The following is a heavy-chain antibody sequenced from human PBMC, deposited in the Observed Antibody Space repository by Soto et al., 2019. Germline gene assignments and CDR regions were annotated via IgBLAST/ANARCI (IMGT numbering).Heavy chain of an antibody. D-gene: IGHD5-12*01. CDR1: GGSISSGDYY. J-gene: IGHJ4*02. V-gene: IGHV4-30-4*01. Sequence: SETLSLTCTVSGGSISSGDYYWSWIRQPPGKGLEWIGYIYYSGSTYYNPSLKSRVTISVDTSKNQFSLKLSSVTAADTAVYYCARLSGYDFGDDYWGQGTLVTVSS. CDR2: IYYSGST. CDR3: ARLSGYDFGDDY.